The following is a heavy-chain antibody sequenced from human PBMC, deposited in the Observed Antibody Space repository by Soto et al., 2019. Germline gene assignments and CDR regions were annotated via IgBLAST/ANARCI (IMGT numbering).Heavy chain of an antibody. CDR3: AKVPGSILDYYYYGMDV. D-gene: IGHD3-10*01. CDR1: GFTFSSYA. Sequence: PGGSLRLFCAASGFTFSSYAMSWVRQAPGKGLEWVSAISGSGGSTYYADSVKGRFTISRDNSKNTLYLQMNSLRAEDTAVYYCAKVPGSILDYYYYGMDVWGQGTTVTVSS. J-gene: IGHJ6*02. CDR2: ISGSGGST. V-gene: IGHV3-23*01.